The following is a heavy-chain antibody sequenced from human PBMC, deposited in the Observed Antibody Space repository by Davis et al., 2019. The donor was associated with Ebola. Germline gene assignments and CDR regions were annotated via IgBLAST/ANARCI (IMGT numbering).Heavy chain of an antibody. V-gene: IGHV3-7*01. D-gene: IGHD2-2*01. Sequence: GESLKISCAASGFTFSSYWMSWVRQAPGKGLEWVANIKQDGSEKYYVDSVKGRFTISRDNAKNSLYLQMNSLRAEDTAVYYCASYCSSTSWRYYYYYMDVWGKGTTVTVSS. CDR2: IKQDGSEK. CDR1: GFTFSSYW. CDR3: ASYCSSTSWRYYYYYMDV. J-gene: IGHJ6*03.